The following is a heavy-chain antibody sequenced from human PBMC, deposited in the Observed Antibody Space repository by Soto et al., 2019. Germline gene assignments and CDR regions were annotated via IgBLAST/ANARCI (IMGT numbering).Heavy chain of an antibody. J-gene: IGHJ6*02. CDR3: ARDVWETTSRYYGLDL. V-gene: IGHV3-23*01. CDR1: GFTFSSYT. CDR2: ISGNGSVT. D-gene: IGHD1-26*01. Sequence: EVQLLESGGGLTRPGRSLRLSCAASGFTFSSYTFTWVRRTPGKGLEWVSGISGNGSVTHYADSVKGRFTISRDNSKNISFLEMKSLRADDTAVYFCARDVWETTSRYYGLDLWGLGTAVTVSS.